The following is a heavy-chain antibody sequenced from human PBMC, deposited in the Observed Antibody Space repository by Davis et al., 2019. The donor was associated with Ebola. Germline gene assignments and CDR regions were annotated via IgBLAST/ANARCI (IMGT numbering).Heavy chain of an antibody. Sequence: GESLKIFCAASGFTFSSYWMSWVRQAPGKGLEWVANIKQDGSEKYYVDSVKGRFTISRDNAKNSLYLQMNSLRAEDTAVYYCARERYYYGSGSYFDYWGQGTLVTVSS. V-gene: IGHV3-7*03. J-gene: IGHJ4*02. CDR2: IKQDGSEK. D-gene: IGHD3-10*01. CDR1: GFTFSSYW. CDR3: ARERYYYGSGSYFDY.